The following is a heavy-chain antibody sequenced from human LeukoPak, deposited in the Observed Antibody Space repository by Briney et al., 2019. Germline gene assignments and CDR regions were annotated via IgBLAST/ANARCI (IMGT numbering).Heavy chain of an antibody. CDR3: ARGVVVRGHYYYYYMDV. V-gene: IGHV3-30*04. Sequence: GRSLRLSCAASGFTFSSYGMHWVRQAPGKGLEWVAVISYDGSNKYYADSVKGRFTISRDNSKNTMYLQMNSLRAEDTAVYYCARGVVVRGHYYYYYMDVWGKGTTVTISS. CDR2: ISYDGSNK. J-gene: IGHJ6*03. CDR1: GFTFSSYG. D-gene: IGHD3-10*01.